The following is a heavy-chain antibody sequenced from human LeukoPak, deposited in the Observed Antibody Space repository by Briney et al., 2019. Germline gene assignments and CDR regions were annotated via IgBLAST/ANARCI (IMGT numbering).Heavy chain of an antibody. V-gene: IGHV3-33*06. CDR2: IWYDGSKQ. D-gene: IGHD6-19*01. Sequence: GGSLRLSCAASGFTFSNYGMHWVRQAPGKGLEWVAVIWYDGSKQNYADSVKGRFTISRDNSKNTLYLQMNGLRAEDTAMYYCAKEDWSNSGRHVFEIWGQGTMVTVSS. CDR3: AKEDWSNSGRHVFEI. CDR1: GFTFSNYG. J-gene: IGHJ3*02.